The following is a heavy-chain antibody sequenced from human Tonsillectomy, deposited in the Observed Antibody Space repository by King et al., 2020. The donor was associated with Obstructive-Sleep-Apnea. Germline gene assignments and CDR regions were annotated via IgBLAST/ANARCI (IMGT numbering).Heavy chain of an antibody. CDR3: ARESGSYGAFDI. CDR2: ILFDGSNK. CDR1: GFTFLRYA. V-gene: IGHV3-30-3*01. D-gene: IGHD1-26*01. J-gene: IGHJ3*02. Sequence: VQLVESGGGVVQPGSALRLSCAASGFTFLRYAMHWVRQAPGKVLEWVAVILFDGSNKYYADSVKGRFTISRDNSKNTLYLQMNSLRAEDTAVYYCARESGSYGAFDIWGQGTMVTVSS.